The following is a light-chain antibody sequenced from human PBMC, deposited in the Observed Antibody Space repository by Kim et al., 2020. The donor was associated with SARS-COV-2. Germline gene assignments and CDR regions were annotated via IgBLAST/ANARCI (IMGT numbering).Light chain of an antibody. J-gene: IGKJ1*01. CDR3: QQYVSSLWT. V-gene: IGKV3-20*01. Sequence: EIVLTQSPGTLSLSPGERVTLSCRASQSVSSNYLTWYQQKPGQAPRLLIYGASRRATGIPDRFSGSGSGTDFTLTISRLEPEDFAVYYCQQYVSSLWTFGQGTKVEIK. CDR1: QSVSSNY. CDR2: GAS.